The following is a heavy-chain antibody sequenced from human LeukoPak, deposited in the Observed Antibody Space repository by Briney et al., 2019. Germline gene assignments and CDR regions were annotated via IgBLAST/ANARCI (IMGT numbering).Heavy chain of an antibody. Sequence: SVKVSCKASGGTFSSYAISWVRQAPGQGLEWMGGIIPLYGTPNYAQKFQGRVTITADKSTSTAYMELSSLRSEDTAVYYCAAGLNSYYYYYYMDVWGKGTTVTVS. J-gene: IGHJ6*03. V-gene: IGHV1-69*06. CDR3: AAGLNSYYYYYYMDV. CDR1: GGTFSSYA. CDR2: IIPLYGTP. D-gene: IGHD6-13*01.